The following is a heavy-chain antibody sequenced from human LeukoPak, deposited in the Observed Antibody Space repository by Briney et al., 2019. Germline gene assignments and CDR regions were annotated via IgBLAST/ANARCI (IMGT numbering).Heavy chain of an antibody. Sequence: PGGSLRLSCVASGFTFSSNGMHWVRQAPGKGLEWVTFIQYDGSKKYYADSVKGRFTISRDNSKNTLYLEMNSLRAEDTAVYYCANRYSSSSWSVAYFDYWGQGTLVTVSS. CDR3: ANRYSSSSWSVAYFDY. D-gene: IGHD6-6*01. J-gene: IGHJ4*02. CDR1: GFTFSSNG. V-gene: IGHV3-30*02. CDR2: IQYDGSKK.